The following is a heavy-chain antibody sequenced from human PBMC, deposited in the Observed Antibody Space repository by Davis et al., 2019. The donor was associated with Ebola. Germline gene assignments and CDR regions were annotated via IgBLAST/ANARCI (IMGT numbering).Heavy chain of an antibody. D-gene: IGHD6-19*01. J-gene: IGHJ4*02. CDR3: AREAAVALFDY. CDR1: GFTFSSYS. V-gene: IGHV3-21*01. Sequence: GESLKISCAASGFTFSSYSMNWVRQAPGKGLEWVSSISSSSSYIYYADSVKGRFTISRDNAKNSLYLQMNSLRAEDTAAYYCAREAAVALFDYWGQGTLVTVSS. CDR2: ISSSSSYI.